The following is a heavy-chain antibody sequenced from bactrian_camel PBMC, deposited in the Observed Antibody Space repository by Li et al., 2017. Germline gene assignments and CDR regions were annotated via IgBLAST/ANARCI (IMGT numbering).Heavy chain of an antibody. J-gene: IGHJ4*01. D-gene: IGHD3*01. CDR1: GFTFSNYD. CDR2: ISGDGTNT. Sequence: HVQLVESGGDSVQAGGTLRLSCAASGFTFSNYDMSWVRQAPGKGLEWITSISGDGTNTHYTDSVKGRFTISRDNAKDTLYLQMNSLKIEDTAVYYCALGSSRQATMTARGKGTQVTVS. V-gene: IGHV3-2*01.